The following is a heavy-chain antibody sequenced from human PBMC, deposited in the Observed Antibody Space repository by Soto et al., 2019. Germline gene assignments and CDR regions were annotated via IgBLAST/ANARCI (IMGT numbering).Heavy chain of an antibody. Sequence: WESLRLSCAASGFTFISYVIIWFRHSPFEWLEWVSGISGSGGSTYYAHSVKGRFTISRDNSKNTLYLQVSSLRAEDTAVYYCARYCSGTSCHRQERGGYYYYYGMDVWGQGTTVTVSS. D-gene: IGHD2-2*01. CDR2: ISGSGGST. V-gene: IGHV3-23*01. CDR3: ARYCSGTSCHRQERGGYYYYYGMDV. J-gene: IGHJ6*02. CDR1: GFTFISYV.